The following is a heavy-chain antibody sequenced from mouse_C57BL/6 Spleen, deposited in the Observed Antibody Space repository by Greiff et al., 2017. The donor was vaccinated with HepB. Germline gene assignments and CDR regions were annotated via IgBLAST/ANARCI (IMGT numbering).Heavy chain of an antibody. CDR3: ARSGDGNLGAMDY. CDR2: IYPRSGNT. Sequence: QVQLQQSGAELARPGASVKLSCKASGYTFTSYGISWVKQRTGQGLEWIGEIYPRSGNTYYNEKFKGKATLTADKSSSTAYMELRSLTSDDSAVYCCARSGDGNLGAMDYWGQGTSVTVSS. CDR1: GYTFTSYG. D-gene: IGHD2-1*01. J-gene: IGHJ4*01. V-gene: IGHV1-81*01.